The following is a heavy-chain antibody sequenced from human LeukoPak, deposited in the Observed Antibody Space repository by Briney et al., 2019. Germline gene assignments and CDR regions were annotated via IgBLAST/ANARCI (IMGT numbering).Heavy chain of an antibody. J-gene: IGHJ3*02. CDR3: ARDRQLTDAFDI. Sequence: GGSLRLSCAASGFTFSSYSMNWVRQAPGKGLEWVSSISSSSSYIYYADSAKGRFTISRDNAKNSLYLQMNSLRAEDTAVYYCARDRQLTDAFDIWGQGTMVTVSS. CDR2: ISSSSSYI. V-gene: IGHV3-21*01. CDR1: GFTFSSYS. D-gene: IGHD6-13*01.